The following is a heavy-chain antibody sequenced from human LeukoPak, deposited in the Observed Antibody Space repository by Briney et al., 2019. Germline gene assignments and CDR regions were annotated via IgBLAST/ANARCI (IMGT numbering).Heavy chain of an antibody. D-gene: IGHD3-9*01. CDR1: GFSITLYY. Sequence: SETPSLTCTVSGFSITLYYWTWIRQSPKKGLEWMGDISYSGSNYNPALTSQLPITTYTSKNHFSLRLTSVSAADTAVYYCARCNYDILSDYSLYSPRGGFDHWGQGILVTVSS. J-gene: IGHJ4*02. V-gene: IGHV4-59*01. CDR3: ARCNYDILSDYSLYSPRGGFDH. CDR2: ISYSGS.